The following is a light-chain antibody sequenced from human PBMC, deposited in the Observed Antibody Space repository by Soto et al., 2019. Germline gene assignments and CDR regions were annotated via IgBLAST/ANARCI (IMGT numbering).Light chain of an antibody. Sequence: EIVLTQSPATLSLSPGERATLSCRASQTVTRSYLAWYQQKPGQAPRLLIYGASTRATGIPARFSGSGSGTDFTLTISRLEPEDSAVYYCQQYGSSPTWTFGQGTKV. CDR2: GAS. V-gene: IGKV3-20*01. CDR3: QQYGSSPTWT. CDR1: QTVTRSY. J-gene: IGKJ1*01.